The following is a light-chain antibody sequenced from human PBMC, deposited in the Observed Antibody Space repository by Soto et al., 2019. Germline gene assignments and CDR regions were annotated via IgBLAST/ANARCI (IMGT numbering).Light chain of an antibody. CDR2: GAS. CDR3: HSYNRIPLT. J-gene: IGKJ1*01. CDR1: QGISEY. Sequence: DIQMAQSPSSLSASIGDRVPITCRASQGISEYLAWYQQRPGNAPKLLIYGASILQSGVPSRFSGSGSGTHFTLTISSLQPEDGATYYCHSYNRIPLTFGQGTTVEIK. V-gene: IGKV1-27*01.